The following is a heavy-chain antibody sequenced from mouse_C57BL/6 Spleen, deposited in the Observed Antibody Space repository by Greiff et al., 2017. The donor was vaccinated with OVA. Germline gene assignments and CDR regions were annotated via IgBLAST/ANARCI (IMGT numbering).Heavy chain of an antibody. CDR1: GYTFTDYY. Sequence: VQLQQSGPVLVKPGASVKMSCKASGYTFTDYYMNWVKQSHGKSLEWIGVINPYNGGPSYNQKFKGKATLTVNKSSSTAYMELNSLTSEDSAVYYCARGDYFDYWGQGTTLTVAS. J-gene: IGHJ2*01. V-gene: IGHV1-19*01. CDR3: ARGDYFDY. CDR2: INPYNGGP.